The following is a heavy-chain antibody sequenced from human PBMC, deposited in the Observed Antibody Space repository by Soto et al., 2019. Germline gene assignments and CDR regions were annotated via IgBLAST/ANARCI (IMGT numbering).Heavy chain of an antibody. CDR2: VYYTGTT. CDR1: GGSICSYH. J-gene: IGHJ5*02. D-gene: IGHD4-17*01. Sequence: PSETLSLTCTVSGGSICSYHWSWFRQPPGKGLEWIASVYYTGTTNYNPSLGSRVTISIDAPENQISLKLTSVTAADTAFYYCARDTVLTGMFDLWGQGTLVTVSS. V-gene: IGHV4-59*01. CDR3: ARDTVLTGMFDL.